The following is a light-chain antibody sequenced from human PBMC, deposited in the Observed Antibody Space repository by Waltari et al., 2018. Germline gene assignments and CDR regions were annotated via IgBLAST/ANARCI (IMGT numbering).Light chain of an antibody. CDR1: QSVGSSY. V-gene: IGKV3-20*01. J-gene: IGKJ2*01. Sequence: VQTQSSGTLPLYPGERATLTCSASQSVGSSYLAWYQQKPGQAPRLLIYGASRRASGIPDRFSGSGSVTDFTLTISRLGPEDFAVYYCQQYGSSYAFGQGTKRESK. CDR2: GAS. CDR3: QQYGSSYA.